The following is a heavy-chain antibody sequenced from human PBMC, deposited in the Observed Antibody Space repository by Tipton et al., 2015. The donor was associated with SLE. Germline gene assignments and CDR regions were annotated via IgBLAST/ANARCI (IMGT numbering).Heavy chain of an antibody. D-gene: IGHD6-19*01. J-gene: IGHJ4*02. Sequence: TLSLTCTVSGGSISSYYWSWIRQPPGKGLEWIGYIYYSGSTNYNPPLKSRVTISVDTSKNQFSLKLSSVTAADTAVYYCASGRAVAGGDYFDYWGQGTLVTVSS. CDR1: GGSISSYY. V-gene: IGHV4-59*01. CDR2: IYYSGST. CDR3: ASGRAVAGGDYFDY.